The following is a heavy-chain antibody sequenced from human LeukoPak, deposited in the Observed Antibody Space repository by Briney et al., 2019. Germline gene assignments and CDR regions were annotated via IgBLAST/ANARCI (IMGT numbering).Heavy chain of an antibody. CDR1: GYSFTSYW. D-gene: IGHD2-2*02. V-gene: IGHV5-51*01. J-gene: IGHJ3*02. CDR2: IYPGDSDT. CDR3: ARWRIVVVPAAIPVAANDAFDI. Sequence: GESLKISCKGSGYSFTSYWIGWVRQMPGKGLEWMGIIYPGDSDTRYSPSFQGQVTISADKSISTAYLQWSSLKASDTAMYYCARWRIVVVPAAIPVAANDAFDIWGQGTMVTVSS.